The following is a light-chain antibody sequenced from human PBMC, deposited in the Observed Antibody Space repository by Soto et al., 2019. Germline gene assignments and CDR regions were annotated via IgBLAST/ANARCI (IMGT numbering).Light chain of an antibody. CDR3: QQYNSYPLT. Sequence: DIQMTQSPSTLSASVGDRVTITCRASQSISRWLAWYKQKPGKAPKLLIYDASRLESGVPSRFSGSGSGTEFTLTISSLQPDDFATYYCQQYNSYPLTFGGGTKVEIK. J-gene: IGKJ4*01. CDR2: DAS. CDR1: QSISRW. V-gene: IGKV1-5*01.